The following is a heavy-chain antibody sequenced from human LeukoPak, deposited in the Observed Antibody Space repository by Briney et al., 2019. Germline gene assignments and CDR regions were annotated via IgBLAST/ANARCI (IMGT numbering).Heavy chain of an antibody. CDR1: GSTFTSYD. V-gene: IGHV1-8*01. CDR2: MNPNSGNT. Sequence: ASVKVSCKAAGSTFTSYDINWVRQATGQGLEWMGWMNPNSGNTGYAQKFQGRVTMTRNTSISTAYMELSSLRSEDTAVYYCARIDSSSWYLDAFDIWGQGTMVTVSS. J-gene: IGHJ3*02. D-gene: IGHD6-13*01. CDR3: ARIDSSSWYLDAFDI.